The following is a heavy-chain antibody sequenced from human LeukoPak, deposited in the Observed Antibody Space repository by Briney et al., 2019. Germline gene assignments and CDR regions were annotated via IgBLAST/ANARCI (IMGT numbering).Heavy chain of an antibody. V-gene: IGHV3-23*01. CDR3: AKRGGYETMAAFDY. Sequence: PGGSLRLSCAASGFTFSSYAMSWVRHAPGEGLEWVSAISDSGGTTYYADSVKGRFTISRDNSKKTLYLQMSSLRAEDSAVYYCAKRGGYETMAAFDYWGQGTLVTVSS. D-gene: IGHD3-10*01. CDR2: ISDSGGTT. J-gene: IGHJ4*02. CDR1: GFTFSSYA.